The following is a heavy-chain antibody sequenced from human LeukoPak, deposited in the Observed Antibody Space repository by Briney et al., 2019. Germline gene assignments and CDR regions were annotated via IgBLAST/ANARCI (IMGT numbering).Heavy chain of an antibody. CDR2: INPNSGGT. J-gene: IGHJ4*02. CDR1: GYXFTDYY. V-gene: IGHV1-2*06. D-gene: IGHD2-2*01. CDR3: ARDADIVVVPAAMFDY. Sequence: ASVKVSCKASGYXFTDYYIHWVRQAPGQGLEWMGQINPNSGGTRYAQKFQGRVTMTRDTSISTAYMELSSLRSDDTAVYYCARDADIVVVPAAMFDYWGQGTLVTVSS.